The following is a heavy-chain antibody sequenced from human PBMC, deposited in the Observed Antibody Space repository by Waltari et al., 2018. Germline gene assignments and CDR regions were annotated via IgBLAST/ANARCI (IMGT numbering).Heavy chain of an antibody. CDR2: IIPIFGTA. V-gene: IGHV1-69*15. Sequence: QVQLVQSGAEVKKPGSSVKVSCKASGGTFSSYAISWVRQAPGHGLEWMGRIIPIFGTANYAQKFQGRVTITADEPTNTAYMELSSLRSEDTAVYYCARDQCGGDCYPGVYYYYGMDVWGQGTTVTVSS. D-gene: IGHD2-21*02. CDR3: ARDQCGGDCYPGVYYYYGMDV. CDR1: GGTFSSYA. J-gene: IGHJ6*02.